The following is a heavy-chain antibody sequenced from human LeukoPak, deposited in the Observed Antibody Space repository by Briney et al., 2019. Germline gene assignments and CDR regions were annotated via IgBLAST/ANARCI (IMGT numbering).Heavy chain of an antibody. V-gene: IGHV3-30*02. CDR1: GFTFSSYG. CDR3: AKPNRPYCSSTSCYGGFDY. CDR2: IRYDGSNK. Sequence: GGSLRLSCAASGFTFSSYGMHWVRQAPGKGLEWVAFIRYDGSNKYYADSVKGRFTISRDNSKNTLYLQMNSLRAEDTAVYYCAKPNRPYCSSTSCYGGFDYWGQGTLVTVSS. D-gene: IGHD2-2*01. J-gene: IGHJ4*02.